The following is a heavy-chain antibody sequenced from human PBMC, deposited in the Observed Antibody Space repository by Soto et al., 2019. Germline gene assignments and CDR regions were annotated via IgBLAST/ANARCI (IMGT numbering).Heavy chain of an antibody. J-gene: IGHJ6*02. CDR1: AYTLTELS. CDR3: ATSQWLLRRGMDV. CDR2: FDPEDGET. Sequence: VASVKVSCNVSAYTLTELSMHWVRQAPGKGLEWMGGFDPEDGETIYAQKFQGRVTMTEDTSTDTAYMELSSLRSEDTAVYYCATSQWLLRRGMDVWGQGTMVTVSS. V-gene: IGHV1-24*01. D-gene: IGHD3-22*01.